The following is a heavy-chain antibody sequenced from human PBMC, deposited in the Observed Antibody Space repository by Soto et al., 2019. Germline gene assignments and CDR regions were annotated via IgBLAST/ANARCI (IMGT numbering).Heavy chain of an antibody. CDR3: ARHPRIAVAGTEWFDP. D-gene: IGHD6-19*01. CDR1: GGSISSSSYY. Sequence: QLQLQESGPGLVKPSETLSLTCTVSGGSISSSSYYWGWIRQPPGKGLAWIGSIYYSGSTYYNPAIQSRVTISVDTPKTQGSLERGSGTAADTAVYYCARHPRIAVAGTEWFDPCGQGTLVTVSS. J-gene: IGHJ5*02. V-gene: IGHV4-39*01. CDR2: IYYSGST.